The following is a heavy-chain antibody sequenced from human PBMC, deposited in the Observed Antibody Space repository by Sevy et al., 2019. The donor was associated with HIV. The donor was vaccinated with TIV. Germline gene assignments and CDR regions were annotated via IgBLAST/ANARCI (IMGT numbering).Heavy chain of an antibody. Sequence: GGSLRLSCAASGFTFSDYYMSWIRQAPGKGLEWVSYISGTDNTIYYADSVKGRFIVSRDNSKNSVYLQMNSLRAGDTAVYYCARDHVKEGDLGDYYYHAMDVWGQGTTVTVSS. V-gene: IGHV3-11*01. CDR3: ARDHVKEGDLGDYYYHAMDV. CDR2: ISGTDNTI. CDR1: GFTFSDYY. D-gene: IGHD2-21*02. J-gene: IGHJ6*02.